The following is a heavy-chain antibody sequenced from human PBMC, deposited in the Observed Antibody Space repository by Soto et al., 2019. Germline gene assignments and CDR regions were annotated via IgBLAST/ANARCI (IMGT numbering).Heavy chain of an antibody. D-gene: IGHD6-19*01. V-gene: IGHV3-23*01. Sequence: DVQLLESGGALVQPGGSLRLSCAASGFTFSSYAMAWVRQAPGKELEWVSKIGGRDGSTDYADAVKGRFTISRDNSKNTLHLQTSSLRGEDMAVYYCAREDSGWYGEFFQYWGQGTLVTVSS. CDR3: AREDSGWYGEFFQY. CDR2: IGGRDGST. CDR1: GFTFSSYA. J-gene: IGHJ1*01.